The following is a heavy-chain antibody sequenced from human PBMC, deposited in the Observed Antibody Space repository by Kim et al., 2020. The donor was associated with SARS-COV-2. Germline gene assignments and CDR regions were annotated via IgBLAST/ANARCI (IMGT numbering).Heavy chain of an antibody. D-gene: IGHD1-26*01. CDR3: ARSGLVGATHFDY. J-gene: IGHJ4*02. V-gene: IGHV4-59*01. Sequence: YNPSLQRLVTQSVNTSKNLFSLKLSAVTAADTAVYYCARSGLVGATHFDYWGQGTLVTVSS.